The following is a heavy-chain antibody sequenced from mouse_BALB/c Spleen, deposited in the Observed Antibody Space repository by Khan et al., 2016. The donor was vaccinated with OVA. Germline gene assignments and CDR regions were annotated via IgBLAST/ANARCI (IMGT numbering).Heavy chain of an antibody. CDR3: TRGGYSSFAY. Sequence: QIQLVQSGPELVKPGASVKLSCKASGYTFTSYYLYWVKQRPGQGLEWIGEINPSNGGTNFNEKFKDKATLTVDKSSSTTSMQLSSLTSEDSAVYYCTRGGYSSFAYWGQGTLVPVSA. CDR1: GYTFTSYY. V-gene: IGHV1S81*02. CDR2: INPSNGGT. J-gene: IGHJ3*01. D-gene: IGHD1-3*01.